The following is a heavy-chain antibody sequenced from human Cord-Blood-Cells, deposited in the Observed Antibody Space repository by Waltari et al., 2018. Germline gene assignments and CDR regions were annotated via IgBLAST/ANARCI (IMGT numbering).Heavy chain of an antibody. Sequence: QVQLQESGPGLVKPSETLSLTCTVSGGSISSYYWSWIRPPPGKGLEWMGYSYYSGSTNSTPSLKSRVTISVDTSKNQFSLKLSSVTAADTAVYYCARRGTTGTTGWFDPWGQGTLVTVSS. CDR1: GGSISSYY. CDR2: SYYSGST. CDR3: ARRGTTGTTGWFDP. V-gene: IGHV4-59*08. D-gene: IGHD1-1*01. J-gene: IGHJ5*02.